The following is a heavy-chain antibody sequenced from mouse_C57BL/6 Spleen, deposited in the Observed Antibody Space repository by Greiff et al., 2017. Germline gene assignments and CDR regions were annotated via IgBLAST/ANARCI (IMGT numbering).Heavy chain of an antibody. J-gene: IGHJ1*03. CDR2: IYPGNSDT. D-gene: IGHD4-1*01. Sequence: VQLQQSGTVLARPGASVKMSCKTSGYTFTSYWMHWVKQRPGQGLEWIGAIYPGNSDTSYNQKFKGKDKLTAVTSASTAYMELSSLTNEDSAVYYCTRRWDEGYFDVWGTGTTVTVSS. CDR1: GYTFTSYW. CDR3: TRRWDEGYFDV. V-gene: IGHV1-5*01.